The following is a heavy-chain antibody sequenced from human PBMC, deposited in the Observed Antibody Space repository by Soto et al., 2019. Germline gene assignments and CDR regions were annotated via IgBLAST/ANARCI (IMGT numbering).Heavy chain of an antibody. Sequence: EVQLVESGGGLVKPGGPLTLSCEGSGFTFRNAWMSWVRQAPGKGLEWVGRIKSKSDGETTDYAAHEKVRFTISRDDSRDTFYLRMSSLKREDTAVYYCTTERIHWFGEYTFAMDVCGQVTTVTVSS. D-gene: IGHD3-10*01. J-gene: IGHJ6*02. V-gene: IGHV3-15*01. CDR3: TTERIHWFGEYTFAMDV. CDR1: GFTFRNAW. CDR2: IKSKSDGETT.